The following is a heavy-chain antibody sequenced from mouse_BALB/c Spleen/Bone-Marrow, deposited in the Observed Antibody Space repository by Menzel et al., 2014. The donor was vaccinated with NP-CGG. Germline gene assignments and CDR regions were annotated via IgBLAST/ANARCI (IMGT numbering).Heavy chain of an antibody. CDR2: IYPGDGDT. D-gene: IGHD2-1*01. CDR3: ARGDGNYPFYAMDY. CDR1: GYAFSSYW. V-gene: IGHV1-80*01. Sequence: VMLVESGAELVRPGSSVKISCKASGYAFSSYWMNWVKQRPGQGLEWIGQIYPGDGDTNYNGKFKGKATLTADKSSSTAYMQLSSLTSEDSAVYFCARGDGNYPFYAMDYWGQGISVTVSS. J-gene: IGHJ4*01.